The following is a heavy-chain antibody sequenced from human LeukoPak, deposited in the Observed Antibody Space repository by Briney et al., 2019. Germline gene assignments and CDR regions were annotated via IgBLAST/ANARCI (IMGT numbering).Heavy chain of an antibody. J-gene: IGHJ5*02. CDR2: ISSSSYI. D-gene: IGHD6-19*01. CDR3: ARDPSSVAGYNWFDP. Sequence: GGSLRLSCAASGFTFSSYSMNWVRQAPGKGLEWVSSISSSSYIYYADSVKGRFTISRDNAKNSLYLQMNSLRAEDTAVYYCARDPSSVAGYNWFDPWGQGTLVTVSS. V-gene: IGHV3-21*01. CDR1: GFTFSSYS.